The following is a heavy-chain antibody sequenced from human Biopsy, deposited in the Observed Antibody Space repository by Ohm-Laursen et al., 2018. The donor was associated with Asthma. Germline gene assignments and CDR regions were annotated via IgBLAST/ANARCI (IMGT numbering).Heavy chain of an antibody. CDR3: ARGSSSRLSQWELLVSGGKRAHSYYGMDV. CDR2: IYHSGST. D-gene: IGHD1-26*01. CDR1: GGSISSSNW. V-gene: IGHV4-4*02. Sequence: TLSLACAVSGGSISSSNWWSWVRQPPGKGLEWIGEIYHSGSTNYNPSLSSRLTLSVDTSKNQFSLRLTSVTAADTAVYYCARGSSSRLSQWELLVSGGKRAHSYYGMDVWGQGTTVTVSS. J-gene: IGHJ6*02.